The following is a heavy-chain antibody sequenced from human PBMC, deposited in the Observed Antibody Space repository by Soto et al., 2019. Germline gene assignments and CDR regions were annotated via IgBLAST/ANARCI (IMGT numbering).Heavy chain of an antibody. J-gene: IGHJ4*02. V-gene: IGHV4-30-2*01. D-gene: IGHD2-8*01. Sequence: SSETLSLTXAVSGGSISSGGYSWSWIRQPPGKGLEWIGYIYHSGSTYYNPSLKSRVTISVDRSKNQFSLKLSSVTAADTAVYYCARGRIVLMVYAYFDYWGQGTLVTVSS. CDR2: IYHSGST. CDR1: GGSISSGGYS. CDR3: ARGRIVLMVYAYFDY.